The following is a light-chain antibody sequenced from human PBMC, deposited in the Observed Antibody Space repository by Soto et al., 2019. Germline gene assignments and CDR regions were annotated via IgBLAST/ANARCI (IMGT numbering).Light chain of an antibody. CDR2: GAS. CDR3: QQYTNWPYT. CDR1: QALGNN. J-gene: IGKJ2*01. Sequence: EIVMMQSPATLSVSPRERATLSFRASQALGNNLAWYQHKPGQAPRLLIYGASTRATCVAVRFSGSGSETEFTLSISSLQSDDRAVYYCQQYTNWPYTFGQGTKLEIE. V-gene: IGKV3-15*01.